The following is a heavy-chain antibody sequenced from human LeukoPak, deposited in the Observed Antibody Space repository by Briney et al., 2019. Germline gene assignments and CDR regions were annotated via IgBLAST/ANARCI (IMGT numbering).Heavy chain of an antibody. CDR3: ATELRYFDWFRNNWFDP. V-gene: IGHV1-69*01. CDR1: GGTFSSYA. CDR2: IIPIFGTA. J-gene: IGHJ5*02. D-gene: IGHD3-9*01. Sequence: SVKVSCKASGGTFSSYAISWVRRAPGQGLEWMGGIIPIFGTANYAQKFQGRVTITADESTSTAYMELSSLRSEDTAVYYCATELRYFDWFRNNWFDPWGQGTLVTVSS.